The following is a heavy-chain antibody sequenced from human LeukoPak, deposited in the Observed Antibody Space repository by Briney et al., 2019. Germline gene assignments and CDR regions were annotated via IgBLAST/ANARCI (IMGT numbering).Heavy chain of an antibody. V-gene: IGHV3-66*02. CDR3: ARSRRIAVAGYYFDY. J-gene: IGHJ4*02. Sequence: GGSLRLSCAGSGFTVSSTYMSWVRQASGKGLEWVSVIYSGGSTYHADSVKGRFTISRDNSKNTLYLQMNSLRAEDTAVYYCARSRRIAVAGYYFDYWGQGTLVTVSS. CDR1: GFTVSSTY. D-gene: IGHD6-19*01. CDR2: IYSGGST.